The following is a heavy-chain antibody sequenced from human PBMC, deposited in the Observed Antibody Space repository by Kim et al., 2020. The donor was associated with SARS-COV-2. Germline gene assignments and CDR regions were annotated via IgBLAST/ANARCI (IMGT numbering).Heavy chain of an antibody. D-gene: IGHD3-16*01. CDR1: GFTFSSYS. Sequence: GGSLRLSCAASGFTFSSYSMNWVRQAPGKGLEWVSYISSSSSTIYYADSVKGRFTISRDNAKNSLYLQMNNLRDEDTAVYYCARDWGGYGMDVWGQGTTVTVSS. V-gene: IGHV3-48*02. CDR3: ARDWGGYGMDV. CDR2: ISSSSSTI. J-gene: IGHJ6*02.